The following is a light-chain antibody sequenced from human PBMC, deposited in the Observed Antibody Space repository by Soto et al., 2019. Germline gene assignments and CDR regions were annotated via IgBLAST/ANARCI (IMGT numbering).Light chain of an antibody. CDR2: EVT. CDR3: QSYDSSLTNAV. Sequence: QSALTQPPSASGSPGQSVTISCTGTSSDIGGYDHVSWYQQHPGKAPKVMIYEVTKRPSGVPDRFSGSKAGNTASLTVFGLQAEDEADYYCQSYDSSLTNAVFGGGTKLTVL. J-gene: IGLJ2*01. V-gene: IGLV2-8*01. CDR1: SSDIGGYDH.